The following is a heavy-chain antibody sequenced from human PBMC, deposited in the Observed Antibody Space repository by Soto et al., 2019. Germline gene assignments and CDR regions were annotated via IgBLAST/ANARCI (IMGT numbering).Heavy chain of an antibody. CDR3: ARSGSYYKYADY. CDR1: GGSISSSSYY. V-gene: IGHV4-39*01. J-gene: IGHJ4*02. D-gene: IGHD3-10*01. CDR2: IYYSGST. Sequence: PSETLSLTCTVSGGSISSSSYYWGWIRQPPGKGLEWIGSIYYSGSTYYNPSLKSRVTISVDTSKNQFSLKLSSVTAADTAVYYCARSGSYYKYADYWGQGTLVTVSS.